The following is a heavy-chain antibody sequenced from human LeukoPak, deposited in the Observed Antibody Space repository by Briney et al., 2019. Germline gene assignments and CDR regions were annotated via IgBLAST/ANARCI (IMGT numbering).Heavy chain of an antibody. CDR3: ARDYCSSTSCLFDY. D-gene: IGHD2-2*01. V-gene: IGHV4-59*01. CDR1: GGSISSYY. CDR2: IYYSGST. Sequence: SESLSLTCTVSGGSISSYYWSWIRQPPGKGLEWIGYIYYSGSTNYNPSLKSRVTISVDTSKNQFSLKLSSVTAADTAVYYCARDYCSSTSCLFDYWGQETLVSVSS. J-gene: IGHJ4*02.